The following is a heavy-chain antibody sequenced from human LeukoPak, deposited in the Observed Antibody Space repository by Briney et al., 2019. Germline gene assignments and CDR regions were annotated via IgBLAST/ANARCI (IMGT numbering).Heavy chain of an antibody. CDR3: AREYNVLGDIVVVPALDY. Sequence: GGSLRLSCAASGFTFSSYWMSWVRQAPGKGLEWVANVKQDGSEKYYVDSVKGRFTISRDNAKNSLYLQMNSLRAEDTAVYYCAREYNVLGDIVVVPALDYWGQGTLVTVSS. V-gene: IGHV3-7*01. CDR1: GFTFSSYW. CDR2: VKQDGSEK. J-gene: IGHJ4*02. D-gene: IGHD2-2*01.